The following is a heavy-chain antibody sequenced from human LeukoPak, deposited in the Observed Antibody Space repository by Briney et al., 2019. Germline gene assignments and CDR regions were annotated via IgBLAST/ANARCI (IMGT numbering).Heavy chain of an antibody. CDR2: ISGSGGST. Sequence: GGSLRLSCAASGFTFSSYAMSWVRQAPGKGLEWVSAISGSGGSTYYADSVKGRFTISRDNSKNTLYLQMNSLRAEDTAVYYCAKSDSSSWYVAPDAFDIWGQGTMVTVSS. CDR1: GFTFSSYA. V-gene: IGHV3-23*01. CDR3: AKSDSSSWYVAPDAFDI. J-gene: IGHJ3*02. D-gene: IGHD6-13*01.